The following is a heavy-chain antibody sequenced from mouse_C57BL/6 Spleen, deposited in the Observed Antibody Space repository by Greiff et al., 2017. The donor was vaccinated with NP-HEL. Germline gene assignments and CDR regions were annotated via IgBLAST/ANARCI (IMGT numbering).Heavy chain of an antibody. CDR2: ISYDGSN. Sequence: EVQLQESGPGLVKPSPSLSLTCSVTGYSITSGYYWNLIRQFPGNKLEWMGYISYDGSNNYNPSLKNRISITRDTSTNQFFLKLNSVTTEDTATYYCARVSYAMDDWGQGTSVTVSS. CDR1: GYSITSGYY. J-gene: IGHJ4*01. V-gene: IGHV3-6*01. CDR3: ARVSYAMDD.